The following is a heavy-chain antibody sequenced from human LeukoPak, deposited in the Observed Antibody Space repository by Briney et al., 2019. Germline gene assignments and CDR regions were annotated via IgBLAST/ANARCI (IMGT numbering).Heavy chain of an antibody. CDR2: TSSTSHTI. J-gene: IGHJ2*01. CDR1: GFTFSSYS. CDR3: ARGDSSGWYAYWYFDL. D-gene: IGHD6-19*01. V-gene: IGHV3-48*04. Sequence: PGGSLRLSCAASGFTFSSYSMNWVRQSPGKGLEWVSYTSSTSHTIYYADSVKGRFTIARDNAKNSLYLQMNNLRAEETAVYYCARGDSSGWYAYWYFDLWGRGTLVTVSS.